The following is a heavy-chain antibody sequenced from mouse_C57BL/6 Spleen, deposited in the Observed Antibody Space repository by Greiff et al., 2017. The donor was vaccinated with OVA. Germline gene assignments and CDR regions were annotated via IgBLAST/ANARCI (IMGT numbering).Heavy chain of an antibody. CDR1: GYSITSGYY. J-gene: IGHJ3*01. CDR2: ISYDGSN. D-gene: IGHD4-1*01. CDR3: AREDWAFAY. Sequence: ESGPGLVKPSQSLSLTCSVTGYSITSGYYWNWIRQFPGNKLEWMGYISYDGSNNYNPSLKNRISITRDTSKNQFFLKLNSVTTEDTATYYCAREDWAFAYWGQGTLVTVSA. V-gene: IGHV3-6*01.